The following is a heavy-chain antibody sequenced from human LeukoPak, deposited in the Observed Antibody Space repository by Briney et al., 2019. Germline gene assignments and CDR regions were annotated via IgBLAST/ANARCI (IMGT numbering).Heavy chain of an antibody. V-gene: IGHV1-2*02. D-gene: IGHD3-22*01. CDR3: ARDYYDSTLSDAFDI. CDR1: GYTFTGYY. CDR2: INPNSGGT. Sequence: ASVKVSCKASGYTFTGYYMHWVRQAPGQGPEWMGWINPNSGGTNYAQKFQGRVAMTRDTSISTAYMELSSLRSEDTAVYYCARDYYDSTLSDAFDIWGQGTMVTVSS. J-gene: IGHJ3*02.